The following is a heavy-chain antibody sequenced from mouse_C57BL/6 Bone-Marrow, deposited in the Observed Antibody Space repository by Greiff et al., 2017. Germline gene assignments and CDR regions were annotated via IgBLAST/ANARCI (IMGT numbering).Heavy chain of an antibody. D-gene: IGHD1-1*01. Sequence: VQRVESGAELARPGASVKLSCKASGYTFTSYGISWVKQRTGQGLEWIGEIYPRSGNTYYNEKFKGKATLTADKSSSTAYMELRSLTSEDSAVYFCAINYYGSSYVPYAMDYWGQGTSVTVSS. J-gene: IGHJ4*01. CDR3: AINYYGSSYVPYAMDY. V-gene: IGHV1-81*01. CDR1: GYTFTSYG. CDR2: IYPRSGNT.